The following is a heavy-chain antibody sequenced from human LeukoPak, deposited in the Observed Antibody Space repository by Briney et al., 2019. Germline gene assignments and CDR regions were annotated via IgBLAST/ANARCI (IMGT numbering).Heavy chain of an antibody. J-gene: IGHJ3*02. Sequence: SLRLSCAASGFTFSNYGMHWVRQAPGKGLEWVAVISYDGSNKYYADSVKGRFTISRDNSKNTLYLQMYSLRAEDTAVYYCAKGLWVVRGVIGDAFDIWGQGTMVTVSP. CDR3: AKGLWVVRGVIGDAFDI. V-gene: IGHV3-30*18. CDR1: GFTFSNYG. CDR2: ISYDGSNK. D-gene: IGHD3-10*01.